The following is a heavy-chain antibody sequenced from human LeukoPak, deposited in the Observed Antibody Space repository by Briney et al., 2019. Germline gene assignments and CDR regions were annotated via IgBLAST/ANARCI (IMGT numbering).Heavy chain of an antibody. V-gene: IGHV4-61*01. Sequence: PSETLSLTCTVSGGSVSSGSYYWSWIRQPPGEGLEWIGYIYYSGSTNYNPSLKSRVTISVDTSKNQFSLKLSSVTAADTAVYSCARAPRGVWFDPWGQGTLVTVSS. CDR3: ARAPRGVWFDP. J-gene: IGHJ5*02. CDR1: GGSVSSGSYY. CDR2: IYYSGST. D-gene: IGHD3-10*01.